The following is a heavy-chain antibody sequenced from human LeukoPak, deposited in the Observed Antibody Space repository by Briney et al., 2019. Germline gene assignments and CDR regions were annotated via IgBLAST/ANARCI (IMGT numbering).Heavy chain of an antibody. J-gene: IGHJ6*03. CDR3: ARVGRGYSGYDTHYYYYMDV. D-gene: IGHD5-12*01. V-gene: IGHV1-3*01. CDR1: GYTFTSYA. CDR2: INAGNGNT. Sequence: PGASVKVSCKASGYTFTSYAMHWVRQAPGQRLEWMGWINAGNGNTKYSQKFQGRVTITRDTSASTAYMELRSLRSDDTAVYYCARVGRGYSGYDTHYYYYMDVWGKGTTVTVSS.